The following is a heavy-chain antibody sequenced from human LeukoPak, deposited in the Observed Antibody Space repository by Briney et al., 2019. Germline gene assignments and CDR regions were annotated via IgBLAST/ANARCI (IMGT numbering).Heavy chain of an antibody. CDR1: GGSISCYY. CDR2: IYYSGST. CDR3: ARVGDSGILDY. Sequence: SETLSLTCTVSGGSISCYYWSWIRQPPGKGLEWIGYIYYSGSTNYNPSLKSRVTISVDTSKNQFSLKLSSVTAADTAVYYCARVGDSGILDYWGQGTLVTVSS. D-gene: IGHD3-10*01. V-gene: IGHV4-59*01. J-gene: IGHJ4*02.